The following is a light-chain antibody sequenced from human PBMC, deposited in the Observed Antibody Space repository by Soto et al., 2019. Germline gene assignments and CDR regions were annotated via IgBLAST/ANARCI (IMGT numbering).Light chain of an antibody. CDR3: QQYYNWRPR. J-gene: IGKJ1*01. Sequence: EIVLTQSPGTLSLSPGDTATLSCRASQSVSSSLAWYQQKPGQPPRLLMYGASTRATGVPARFSASGSGTEFTLTISRLQSEDFAVYYCQQYYNWRPRFGQGTKVDIK. CDR1: QSVSSS. V-gene: IGKV3-15*01. CDR2: GAS.